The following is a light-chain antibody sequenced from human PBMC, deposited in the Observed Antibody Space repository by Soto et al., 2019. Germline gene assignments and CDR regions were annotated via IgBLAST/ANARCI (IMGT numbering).Light chain of an antibody. CDR2: EGS. J-gene: IGLJ2*01. CDR3: CSYAGSSTSPGVV. Sequence: QSVLTQPASVSGSPGQSITISCTGTSSDVGSYNLVSWYQQHPGKAPKLMIYEGSKRPSGVSNRFPGSKSGNTASLTISGLQAEDEPDYYCCSYAGSSTSPGVVFGGGTQLTVL. V-gene: IGLV2-23*01. CDR1: SSDVGSYNL.